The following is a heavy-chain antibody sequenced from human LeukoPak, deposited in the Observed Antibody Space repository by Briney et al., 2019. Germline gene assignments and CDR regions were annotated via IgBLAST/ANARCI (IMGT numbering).Heavy chain of an antibody. CDR3: AKELRPNDY. CDR1: GGSFSGYY. CDR2: ISISGDT. J-gene: IGHJ4*03. V-gene: IGHV3-23*01. D-gene: IGHD2-15*01. Sequence: PSETLSLTCAVYGGSFSGYYWSWVRQAPGKGLEWVSSISISGDTYYAVSVKGRFTLSRDNSMDTLYLQMNSLRVEDTAVYYCAKELRPNDYWGQGTLVTVSS.